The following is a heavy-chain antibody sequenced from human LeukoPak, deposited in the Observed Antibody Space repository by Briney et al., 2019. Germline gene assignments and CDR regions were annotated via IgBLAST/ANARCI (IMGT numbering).Heavy chain of an antibody. CDR3: AKDYDAVWGGTDY. Sequence: GGSLRLSCAASGLTFSSYGMSWVRQAPGKGLEWVSGVNGSGDKTYYADSVKGRFTISRDNSKNTLYLQMNSLRAEDTAVYYCAKDYDAVWGGTDYWGQGILVTVSS. J-gene: IGHJ4*02. CDR1: GLTFSSYG. D-gene: IGHD3-16*01. V-gene: IGHV3-23*01. CDR2: VNGSGDKT.